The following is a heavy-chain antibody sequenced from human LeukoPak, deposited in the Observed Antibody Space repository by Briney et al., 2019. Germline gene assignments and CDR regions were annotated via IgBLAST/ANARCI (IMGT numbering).Heavy chain of an antibody. D-gene: IGHD6-19*01. Sequence: GRSLRLSCAASGFTFSSYGMHWVRQAPGKGLEWVAVISYDGSNKYYADSVKGRFTISRDNSKNTLYLQMNSLRAEDTAVYYCASPVSTYSSGWYYFDYWGQGTLVTVSS. CDR3: ASPVSTYSSGWYYFDY. J-gene: IGHJ4*02. CDR2: ISYDGSNK. CDR1: GFTFSSYG. V-gene: IGHV3-30*03.